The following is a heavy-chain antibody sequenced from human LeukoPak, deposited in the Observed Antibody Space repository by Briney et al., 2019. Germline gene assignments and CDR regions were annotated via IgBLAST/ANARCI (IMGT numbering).Heavy chain of an antibody. CDR3: ARGGSGYDSFYYYGMDV. Sequence: HSVTLSLTCTVSGGSISSYYWSWIRQPPGKGLEWIGYIYDSGSINYNHSLKSRVTISLDTSKNQFSLKLYSVTAADTAVYYCARGGSGYDSFYYYGMDVWGQGTTVTVS. CDR1: GGSISSYY. J-gene: IGHJ6*02. V-gene: IGHV4-59*01. D-gene: IGHD5-12*01. CDR2: IYDSGSI.